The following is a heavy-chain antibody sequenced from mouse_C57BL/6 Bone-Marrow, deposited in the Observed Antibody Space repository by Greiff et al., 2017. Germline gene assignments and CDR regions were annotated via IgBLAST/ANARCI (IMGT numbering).Heavy chain of an antibody. V-gene: IGHV1-50*01. CDR3: ARDYGSSYPYWYFDV. J-gene: IGHJ1*03. D-gene: IGHD1-1*01. Sequence: VQLQQPGAELVKPGASVKLSCKASGYTFTSYWMQWVKQRPGQGLEWIGEIDPSDSYTNYNQKFKGKATLTVDTSSSTAYMQLSSLTSEDSAVYYCARDYGSSYPYWYFDVWGTGTTVTVSS. CDR2: IDPSDSYT. CDR1: GYTFTSYW.